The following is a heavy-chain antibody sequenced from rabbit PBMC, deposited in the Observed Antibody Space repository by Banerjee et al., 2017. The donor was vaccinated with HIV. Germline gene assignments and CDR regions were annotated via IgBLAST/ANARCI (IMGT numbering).Heavy chain of an antibody. CDR3: ARDAGYAGSNL. J-gene: IGHJ4*01. CDR2: INTSSGNT. D-gene: IGHD4-2*01. CDR1: GFDFSNYG. Sequence: QQQLEESGGGLVKPEGSLTLSCTASGFDFSNYGVSWVRQAPGKGLEWIACINTSSGNTVYARWAKGRFTISKASWTTVTLQMTSLTAADTASYFCARDAGYAGSNLRGQGTLVTVS. V-gene: IGHV1S45*01.